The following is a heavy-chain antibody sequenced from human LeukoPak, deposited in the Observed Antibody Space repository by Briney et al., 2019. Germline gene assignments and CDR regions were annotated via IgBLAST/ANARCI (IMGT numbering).Heavy chain of an antibody. CDR3: AKDRPRVGATAPIAY. D-gene: IGHD1-26*01. V-gene: IGHV3-30*18. Sequence: GGSLRLFCAASGFTFSSYGMHWVRQAPGKGLEWVAVISYDGSNKYYADSVKGRFTISRDNSKNTLYLQMNSLRAEDTAVYYCAKDRPRVGATAPIAYWGQGTLVTVSS. CDR2: ISYDGSNK. J-gene: IGHJ4*02. CDR1: GFTFSSYG.